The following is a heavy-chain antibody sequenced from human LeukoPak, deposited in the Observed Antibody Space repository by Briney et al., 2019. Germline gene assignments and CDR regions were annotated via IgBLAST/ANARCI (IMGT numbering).Heavy chain of an antibody. Sequence: PGGSLRLSCAASGFTFSSYAMSWVRQAPGKGLEWVSAISGSDGRTYYADSVKGRFTISRDNSKNTLYLQMNSLTDDDTAVYYCAKKWGVGTTTLDYFDYWGQGTLVTVSS. V-gene: IGHV3-23*01. CDR3: AKKWGVGTTTLDYFDY. D-gene: IGHD1-26*01. CDR1: GFTFSSYA. CDR2: ISGSDGRT. J-gene: IGHJ4*02.